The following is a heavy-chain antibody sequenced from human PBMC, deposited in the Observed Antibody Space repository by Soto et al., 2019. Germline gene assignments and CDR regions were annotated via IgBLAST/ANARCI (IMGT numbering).Heavy chain of an antibody. Sequence: QVQLVQSGAEVKKPGSSVKVSCRASGGTFNSYTLSWVRQAPGQGLEWLGRFIPVLGVTNYAQKFQGRVTLTADKSTSTASMELNNLTSEDTAVYYCASGAAAAGPWYNWFDPWGQGTLVTVSS. D-gene: IGHD6-13*01. CDR3: ASGAAAAGPWYNWFDP. V-gene: IGHV1-69*02. CDR2: FIPVLGVT. J-gene: IGHJ5*02. CDR1: GGTFNSYT.